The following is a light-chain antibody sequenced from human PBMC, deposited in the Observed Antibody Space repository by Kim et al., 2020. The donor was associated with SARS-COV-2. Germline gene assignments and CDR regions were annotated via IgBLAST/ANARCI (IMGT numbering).Light chain of an antibody. J-gene: IGLJ2*01. CDR3: QAWDSSVVV. V-gene: IGLV3-1*01. CDR2: QDN. CDR1: KLGDKY. Sequence: YELTQPPSVSVSPGQTASITCSGDKLGDKYACWYQQKPGQSPVLVIFQDNKRPSGIPERFSGFNSGNTATLTISGTQAMDEADYYCQAWDSSVVVFGGG.